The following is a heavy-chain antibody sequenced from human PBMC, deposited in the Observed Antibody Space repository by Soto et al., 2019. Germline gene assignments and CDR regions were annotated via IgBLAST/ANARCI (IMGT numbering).Heavy chain of an antibody. D-gene: IGHD2-15*01. CDR2: ISAYNGNT. J-gene: IGHJ6*02. V-gene: IGHV1-18*01. CDR1: GYTFTSYG. CDR3: AGDEEIVVVVAANYYYYGMDV. Sequence: ASVKVSCKASGYTFTSYGISWVRQAPGQGLEWMGWISAYNGNTNYAQKLQGRVTMTTDTSTSTAYMELRSLRSDDTAVYYCAGDEEIVVVVAANYYYYGMDVWGQGTTVTVSS.